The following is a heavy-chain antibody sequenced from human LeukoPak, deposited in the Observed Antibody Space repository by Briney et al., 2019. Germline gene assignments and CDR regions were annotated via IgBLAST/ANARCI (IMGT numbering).Heavy chain of an antibody. J-gene: IGHJ4*02. V-gene: IGHV3-23*01. Sequence: GGSLRLSCAASGFTFSSYAMSWVRQAPGKGLEWVSAISGSGGSTYYADSVKGRFTISRDNSKNTLYLQMNSLRAEDTAVYYCAKESRPGSSGYYSPFDYWGQGTLVTVSS. CDR2: ISGSGGST. D-gene: IGHD3-22*01. CDR1: GFTFSSYA. CDR3: AKESRPGSSGYYSPFDY.